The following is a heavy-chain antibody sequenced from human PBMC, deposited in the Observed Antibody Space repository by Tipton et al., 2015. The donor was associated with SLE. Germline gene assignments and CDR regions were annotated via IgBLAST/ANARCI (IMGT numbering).Heavy chain of an antibody. J-gene: IGHJ5*02. CDR3: ARDRYCDGSSCQDGHGGWFDP. CDR1: GGSISNYY. D-gene: IGHD5-24*01. V-gene: IGHV4-4*07. CDR2: THTSRST. Sequence: TLSLTCTVSGGSISNYYCIWIRQPAGKGLEWIGRTHTSRSTDYHPSLKSRVTMSVDTSKNQFSLKLSSVTAADTAVYYCARDRYCDGSSCQDGHGGWFDPWGPGILVTVSS.